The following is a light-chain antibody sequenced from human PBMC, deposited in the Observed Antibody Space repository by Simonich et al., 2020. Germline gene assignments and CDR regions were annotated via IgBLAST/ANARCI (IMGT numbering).Light chain of an antibody. J-gene: IGLJ2*01. CDR1: SSDVGGYTY. CDR3: SSYTSSSVV. V-gene: IGLV2-14*01. CDR2: DVS. Sequence: QSALTQPASVSGSPGQSITISCTGTSSDVGGYTYVSWYQQHPGKAPKLMLYDVSKRPSGVSNRFSGSKSGNTASLTISGLQAEDEADYYCSSYTSSSVVFGGGTKLTVL.